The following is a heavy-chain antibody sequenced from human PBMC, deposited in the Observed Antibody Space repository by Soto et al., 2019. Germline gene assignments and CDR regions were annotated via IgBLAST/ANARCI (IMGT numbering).Heavy chain of an antibody. CDR3: AKGSEFSNSYTLDFDF. D-gene: IGHD6-6*01. CDR1: GFTFSSYA. J-gene: IGHJ4*02. Sequence: LRLSCAASGFTFSSYAMSWVRQAPGRGLEWVSIISGNGGSTYYAASVKGRFTISRDNTKNTLYLQMDSLTAEDTAVYYCAKGSEFSNSYTLDFDFWGQGALVTVSS. CDR2: ISGNGGST. V-gene: IGHV3-23*01.